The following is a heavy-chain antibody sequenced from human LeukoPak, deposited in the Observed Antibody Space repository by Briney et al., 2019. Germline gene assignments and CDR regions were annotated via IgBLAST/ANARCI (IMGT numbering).Heavy chain of an antibody. J-gene: IGHJ4*02. CDR1: EFTFCSSW. Sequence: GGSLRLSCEASEFTFCSSWMHWVRPAPGQGLVWVWRINSGRTTTIYANSVKCRSALSTDKANNTLYLKRKSLRAEHTAVYYCTREGYYKSSGYAIRFSYWGQGTLVTVSS. D-gene: IGHD3-22*01. CDR2: INSGRTTT. CDR3: TREGYYKSSGYAIRFSY. V-gene: IGHV3-74*01.